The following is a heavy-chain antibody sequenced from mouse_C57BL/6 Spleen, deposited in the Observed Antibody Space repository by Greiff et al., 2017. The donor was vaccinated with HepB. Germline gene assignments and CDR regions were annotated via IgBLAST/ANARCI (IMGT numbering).Heavy chain of an antibody. Sequence: QVQLKQSGAELARPGASVKLSCKASGYTFTSYGISWVKQRTGQGLEWIGEIYPRSGNTYYNEKFKGKATLTADKSSSTAYMELRSLTSEDSAVYFCARYGYDAFAYWGQGTLVTVSA. CDR2: IYPRSGNT. J-gene: IGHJ3*01. D-gene: IGHD2-2*01. CDR1: GYTFTSYG. V-gene: IGHV1-81*01. CDR3: ARYGYDAFAY.